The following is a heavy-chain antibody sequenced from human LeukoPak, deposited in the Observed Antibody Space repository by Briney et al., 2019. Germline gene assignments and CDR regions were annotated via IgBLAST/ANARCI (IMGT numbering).Heavy chain of an antibody. V-gene: IGHV3-53*01. D-gene: IGHD4-17*01. Sequence: GSLRLSCAASGLTGSHNYVSWVRQAPGKGLEWFSAIHTSGDTCYADSVKGRFTISRDTSKNTLYLQINSLRVKDTAVYYCIVFGDSNHWGQGTLVTVSS. J-gene: IGHJ5*02. CDR1: GLTGSHNY. CDR3: IVFGDSNH. CDR2: IHTSGDT.